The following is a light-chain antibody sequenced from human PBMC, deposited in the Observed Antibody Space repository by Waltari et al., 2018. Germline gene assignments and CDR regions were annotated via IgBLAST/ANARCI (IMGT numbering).Light chain of an antibody. CDR3: ATWDDSLNGL. Sequence: SVLTQPPSVSGTPGQRVSISCSGSSSNIGSKSVNWYQQVPGTAPKLLIYSNNQRPSGVSDRFSGSKSGTSASLAISGLQSEDEADYYCATWDDSLNGLFGGGTKLTVL. J-gene: IGLJ2*01. CDR1: SSNIGSKS. CDR2: SNN. V-gene: IGLV1-44*01.